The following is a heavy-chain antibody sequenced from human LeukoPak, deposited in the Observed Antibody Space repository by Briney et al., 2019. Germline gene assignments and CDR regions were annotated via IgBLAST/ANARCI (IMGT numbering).Heavy chain of an antibody. V-gene: IGHV4-59*01. Sequence: SETLSLTCTVSGGSISSYYWSWIRQPPGKGLEWIGYIYYSGSTNYNPSLKSRVTISVGTSKNQFSLKPSSVTAADTAVYYCARVNYDFWSGSYLYWFDPWGQGTLVTVSS. CDR1: GGSISSYY. J-gene: IGHJ5*02. CDR3: ARVNYDFWSGSYLYWFDP. D-gene: IGHD3-3*01. CDR2: IYYSGST.